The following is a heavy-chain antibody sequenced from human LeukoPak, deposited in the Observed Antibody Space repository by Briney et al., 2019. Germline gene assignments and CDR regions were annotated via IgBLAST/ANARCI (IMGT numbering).Heavy chain of an antibody. J-gene: IGHJ6*03. CDR2: IYYSGST. Sequence: PSETLSLTCTVSGGSISSSSYYWGWIRQPPGKGLEWIGSIYYSGSTYYNPSLKSRVTISVDTSKNQFSLKLSSVTAADTAVYYCARHGIGPYYYYYMDVWGKGTTVTISS. V-gene: IGHV4-39*07. CDR1: GGSISSSSYY. D-gene: IGHD1-26*01. CDR3: ARHGIGPYYYYYMDV.